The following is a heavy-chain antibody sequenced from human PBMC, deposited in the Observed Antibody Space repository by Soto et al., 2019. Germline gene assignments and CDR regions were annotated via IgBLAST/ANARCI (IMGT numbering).Heavy chain of an antibody. CDR3: ARAQGSGFLVS. CDR1: GGSISSGDYY. D-gene: IGHD3-10*01. CDR2: IYYGGST. Sequence: QVQLQESGPGLVKPSQTLSLTCTVSGGSISSGDYYWSWIRQPPGKGLEWIGYIYYGGSTYHNPCLKSRVTISVDTSKNQFALKLSSVTAADTAVYYWARAQGSGFLVSWGQGTMVTVSS. V-gene: IGHV4-30-4*01. J-gene: IGHJ4*02.